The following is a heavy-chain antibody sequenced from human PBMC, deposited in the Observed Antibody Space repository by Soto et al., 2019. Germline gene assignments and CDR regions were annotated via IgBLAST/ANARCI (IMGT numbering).Heavy chain of an antibody. CDR3: AKEPGIAVEANWFDP. J-gene: IGHJ5*02. Sequence: GGSLRLSCAASGFTFSSYAMSWVRQAPGKGLEWVSAISGSGGSTYYADSVKGRFTIPRDNSKNTLYLQMNSLRAEDTAVYYCAKEPGIAVEANWFDPWGQGTLVTVSS. CDR1: GFTFSSYA. CDR2: ISGSGGST. D-gene: IGHD6-19*01. V-gene: IGHV3-23*01.